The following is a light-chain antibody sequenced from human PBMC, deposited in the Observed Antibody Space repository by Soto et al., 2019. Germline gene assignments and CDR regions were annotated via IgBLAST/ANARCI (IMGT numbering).Light chain of an antibody. Sequence: QSALAQPPSASGSPGQSITISCTGTSSDVGAYYLVSWYQQYPGKAPKLMIYEGSKRPSGVSNRFSGSKSGNTASLTISGLQAEDEADYYCCSYAGSRIPRVFGGGTKLTVL. CDR3: CSYAGSRIPRV. V-gene: IGLV2-23*01. CDR2: EGS. CDR1: SSDVGAYYL. J-gene: IGLJ3*02.